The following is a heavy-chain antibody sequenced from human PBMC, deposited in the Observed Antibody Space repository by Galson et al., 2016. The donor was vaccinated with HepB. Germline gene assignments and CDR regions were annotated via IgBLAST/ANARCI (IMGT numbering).Heavy chain of an antibody. CDR2: ISRSATTI. CDR1: GFSFSTFG. J-gene: IGHJ4*02. D-gene: IGHD3-10*01. V-gene: IGHV3-48*02. CDR3: ARDQTPQLRGVPPGLDF. Sequence: SLRLSCAASGFSFSTFGMNWVRQGPGMNLEWISYISRSATTIYYADSVKGRFTISRDDAKASLYLQMDSLSDEDTAVYYCARDQTPQLRGVPPGLDFWGQGTRVTVSS.